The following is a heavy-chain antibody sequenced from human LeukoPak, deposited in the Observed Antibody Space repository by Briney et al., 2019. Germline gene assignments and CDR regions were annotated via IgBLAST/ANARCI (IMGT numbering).Heavy chain of an antibody. Sequence: SETLSLTCTVSGGSISSGNYYWSWIRQPPGKGLEWIGYIYHSGSTYYNPSLKSRVTISEDRSKSQFSLKLSSVTAADTAVYYCARAYYYGSGSYAFDIWGQGTMVTVSS. V-gene: IGHV4-30-2*02. CDR2: IYHSGST. D-gene: IGHD3-10*01. CDR3: ARAYYYGSGSYAFDI. CDR1: GGSISSGNYY. J-gene: IGHJ3*02.